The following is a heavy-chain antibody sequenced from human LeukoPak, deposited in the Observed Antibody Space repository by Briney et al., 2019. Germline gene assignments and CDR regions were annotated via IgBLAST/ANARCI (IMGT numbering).Heavy chain of an antibody. CDR3: ARVTGGYYLGAVMS. D-gene: IGHD1-26*01. Sequence: SETLSLTCTVSSGSISSYYWSWIRQPPGKGLEWIGYIYYSGSTNYNPSLKSRVTISVDTSKNQFSLKLSSVTAADAAVYYCARVTGGYYLGAVMSWGQGTLVTVSS. CDR2: IYYSGST. CDR1: SGSISSYY. J-gene: IGHJ5*02. V-gene: IGHV4-59*08.